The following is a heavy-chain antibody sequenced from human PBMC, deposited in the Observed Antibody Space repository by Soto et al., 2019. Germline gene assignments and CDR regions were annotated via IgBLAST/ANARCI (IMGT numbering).Heavy chain of an antibody. D-gene: IGHD1-26*01. Sequence: DVQLLDSGGGLVQPGGSLTLSCAASRFTFSDFAMSWVRQAPGKGLEWVSSIGGGGTDTYYADSVKGRFTISRDNSKNTLYLQMDSLRDEDTAVYYCAKDAVPYNGKWDWFDSWGQGTLVPVSS. CDR1: RFTFSDFA. CDR3: AKDAVPYNGKWDWFDS. V-gene: IGHV3-23*01. J-gene: IGHJ5*01. CDR2: IGGGGTDT.